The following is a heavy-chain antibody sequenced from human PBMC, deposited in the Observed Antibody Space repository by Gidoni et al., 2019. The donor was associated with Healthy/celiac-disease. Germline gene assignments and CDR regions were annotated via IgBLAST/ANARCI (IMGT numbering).Heavy chain of an antibody. D-gene: IGHD2-15*01. CDR1: GFTFSSYG. CDR3: ARDRRCSGGSCYYFDY. Sequence: QVQLVESGGGVVQPGRSLRLSCAASGFTFSSYGMHWVRQAPGKGLEWVAVIWYDGSNKYHADSVKGRFTISRDNSKNTLYLQMNSLRAEDTAVYYCARDRRCSGGSCYYFDYWGQGTLVTVSS. CDR2: IWYDGSNK. J-gene: IGHJ4*02. V-gene: IGHV3-33*01.